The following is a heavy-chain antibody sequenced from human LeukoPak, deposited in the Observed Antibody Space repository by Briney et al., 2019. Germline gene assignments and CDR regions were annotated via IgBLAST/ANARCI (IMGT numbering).Heavy chain of an antibody. J-gene: IGHJ4*02. CDR3: ARGGDQWLVSYFDY. V-gene: IGHV4-4*07. CDR2: VYTSGST. Sequence: SETLSLTCTVSGDSISSSYWSWIRQPAGKGLEWIGRVYTSGSTNYNPSLKSRVTMSLDTSKNQFSLKLSSVTAADTAVYYCARGGDQWLVSYFDYWGQGTLVTVSS. CDR1: GDSISSSY. D-gene: IGHD6-19*01.